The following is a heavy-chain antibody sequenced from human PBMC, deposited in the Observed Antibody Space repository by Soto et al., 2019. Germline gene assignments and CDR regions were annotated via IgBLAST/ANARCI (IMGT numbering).Heavy chain of an antibody. D-gene: IGHD6-19*01. CDR1: GFTFRNYA. Sequence: LRLSCAASGFTFRNYAMHWVRQAPGKWLEWVATISYDGENKYYTDSVKGPFTISRDNSKNTLYLQMNSLRPEDTAVYYCARTWGQWSTYYCGMDVWGQGSTVTDYS. CDR2: ISYDGENK. CDR3: ARTWGQWSTYYCGMDV. V-gene: IGHV3-30*04. J-gene: IGHJ6*02.